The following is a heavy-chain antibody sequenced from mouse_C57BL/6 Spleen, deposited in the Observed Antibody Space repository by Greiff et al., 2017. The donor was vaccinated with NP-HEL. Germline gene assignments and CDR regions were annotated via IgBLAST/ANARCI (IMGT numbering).Heavy chain of an antibody. Sequence: QVQLQQPGAELVKPGASVKLSCKASGYTFTSYWMHWVKQRPGQGLEWIGMIHPNSGSTNYNEKFKSKATLTVDKSSSTAYMQLSSLTSEDSAVYYCARDDLGDYAMEYWGQGTSVTVSS. D-gene: IGHD4-1*01. CDR3: ARDDLGDYAMEY. CDR2: IHPNSGST. J-gene: IGHJ4*01. CDR1: GYTFTSYW. V-gene: IGHV1-64*01.